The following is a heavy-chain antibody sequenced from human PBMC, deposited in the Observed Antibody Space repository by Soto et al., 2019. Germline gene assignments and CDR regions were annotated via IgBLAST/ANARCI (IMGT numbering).Heavy chain of an antibody. Sequence: QLQLQESGSGLVKPSQTLSLTCAVSGDSMSSGGYSWNWIRQPPGKGLEWIGNTYYSGGTDYNPSLKTRVTIPVDRSNNQCALNLRSVTAADTAVYYCARDSRSGYYLEYWGQGTLVTFSS. CDR1: GDSMSSGGYS. CDR3: ARDSRSGYYLEY. J-gene: IGHJ4*02. D-gene: IGHD3-22*01. CDR2: TYYSGGT. V-gene: IGHV4-30-2*01.